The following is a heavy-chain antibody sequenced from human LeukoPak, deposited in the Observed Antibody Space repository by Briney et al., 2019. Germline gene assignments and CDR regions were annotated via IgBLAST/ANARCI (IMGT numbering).Heavy chain of an antibody. CDR2: ISSSSSTI. Sequence: GGSLRLSCAASGFTFSSYSMNWVRQAPGKGLEWVSYISSSSSTIYYVDSVKGRFTISRDNAKNSLSLQMNSLRAEDTAVYYCAREFSNWGQGTLVTVSS. CDR1: GFTFSSYS. V-gene: IGHV3-48*04. CDR3: AREFSN. J-gene: IGHJ4*02.